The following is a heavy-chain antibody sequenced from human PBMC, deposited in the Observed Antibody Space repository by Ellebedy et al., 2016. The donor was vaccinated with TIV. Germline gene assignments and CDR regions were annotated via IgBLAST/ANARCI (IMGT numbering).Heavy chain of an antibody. Sequence: PGGSLRLSCAASGFTFSSYSMNWVRQAPGKGLEWVSSISSSSSYIYYADSVKGRFTISRDNAKNSLYLQMNSLRAEDTAVYYCARDYCGGDCSNYWYFDLWGRGTLVTVSS. J-gene: IGHJ2*01. CDR1: GFTFSSYS. CDR3: ARDYCGGDCSNYWYFDL. CDR2: ISSSSSYI. V-gene: IGHV3-21*01. D-gene: IGHD2-21*02.